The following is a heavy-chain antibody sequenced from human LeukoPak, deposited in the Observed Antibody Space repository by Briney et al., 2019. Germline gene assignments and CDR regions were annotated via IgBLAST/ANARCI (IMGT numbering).Heavy chain of an antibody. J-gene: IGHJ4*02. V-gene: IGHV3-30*18. D-gene: IGHD6-13*01. CDR1: GFTFSSYG. CDR3: AKDRGSIAAGGSDY. Sequence: GGSLRLSCAASGFTFSSYGMHWVRQAPGKGLEWVAVISYDGSNKYYADSVKGRFTISRDNSKNTLYLQVNSLRAEDTAVYYCAKDRGSIAAGGSDYWGQGTLVTVSS. CDR2: ISYDGSNK.